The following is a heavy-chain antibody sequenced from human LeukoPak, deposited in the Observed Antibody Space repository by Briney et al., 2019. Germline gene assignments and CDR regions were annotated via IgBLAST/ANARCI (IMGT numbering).Heavy chain of an antibody. J-gene: IGHJ4*02. CDR2: ISGSAGST. CDR3: AKNTLSTCYSALHY. CDR1: GFTFASYA. V-gene: IGHV3-23*01. D-gene: IGHD2-21*02. Sequence: GGSLRLSCAASGFTFASYAMTWVRQAPGKGLEWVSTISGSAGSTYYADSVKGRFTISRDNSNNTLYLLMSSLRAEDPAIYYCAKNTLSTCYSALHYWGQGTLVTVSS.